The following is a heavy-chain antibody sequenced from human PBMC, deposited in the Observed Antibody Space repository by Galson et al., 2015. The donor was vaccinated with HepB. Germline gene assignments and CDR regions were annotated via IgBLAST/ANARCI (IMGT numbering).Heavy chain of an antibody. Sequence: SLRLSCAASGFTFSTAWMTWVRQAPGKGLEWVGRIKRKTEGGTTDYAAPVKGRFTISRDDSKNTLYLQMNSLKTEDTAVYYCTSPYYYDSGGYYNYWGQGTLVTVSS. CDR2: IKRKTEGGTT. D-gene: IGHD3-22*01. V-gene: IGHV3-15*01. J-gene: IGHJ4*02. CDR3: TSPYYYDSGGYYNY. CDR1: GFTFSTAW.